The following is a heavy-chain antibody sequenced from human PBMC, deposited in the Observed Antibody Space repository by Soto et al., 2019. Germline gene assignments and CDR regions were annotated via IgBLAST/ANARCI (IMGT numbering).Heavy chain of an antibody. CDR1: GFTFSSYS. CDR3: ARTNGAYSNYFDY. V-gene: IGHV3-21*01. J-gene: IGHJ4*02. D-gene: IGHD2-8*01. CDR2: IGGSSGHI. Sequence: EVPLVESGGGLVKPGGSLRLSCAASGFTFSSYSMVWVRQAPEKGLEWVSSIGGSSGHIYYADSLKGRFTISRDNAKNSLYLQMNSLRVDDTAVYYCARTNGAYSNYFDYWGQGTLVTVSS.